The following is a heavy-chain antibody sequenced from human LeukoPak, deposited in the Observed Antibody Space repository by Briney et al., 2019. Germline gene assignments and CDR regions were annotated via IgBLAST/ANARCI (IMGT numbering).Heavy chain of an antibody. CDR2: INPNSGGT. CDR3: ARSPRSGYSGYDINY. CDR1: GYTFTGYY. V-gene: IGHV1-2*02. Sequence: ASVKVSCKASGYTFTGYYMHWVRQAPGQGLEWMGWINPNSGGTNHAQKFQGRVTMTRDTSISTVYMELSRLRSDDTAVYYCARSPRSGYSGYDINYWGQGTLVTVSS. J-gene: IGHJ4*02. D-gene: IGHD5-12*01.